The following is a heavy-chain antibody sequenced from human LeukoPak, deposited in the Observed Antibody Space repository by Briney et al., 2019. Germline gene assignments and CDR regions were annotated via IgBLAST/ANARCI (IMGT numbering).Heavy chain of an antibody. CDR3: ATHLGATLFDY. CDR2: FDPEHGEP. Sequence: GASEKVSCKVSGYTLIELSMHWVRQAPGKGLEWMGNFDPEHGEPIYAQRFQGRVTMTEDTSTDTAYMELSSLRSEDTAVYYCATHLGATLFDYWGQGTLVTVSS. J-gene: IGHJ4*02. CDR1: GYTLIELS. V-gene: IGHV1-24*01. D-gene: IGHD1-26*01.